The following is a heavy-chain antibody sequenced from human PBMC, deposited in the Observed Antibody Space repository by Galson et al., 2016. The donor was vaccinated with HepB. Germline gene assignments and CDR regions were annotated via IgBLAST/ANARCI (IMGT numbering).Heavy chain of an antibody. CDR2: INSDGTST. CDR3: AKLEGNNVAY. J-gene: IGHJ4*02. V-gene: IGHV3-74*01. D-gene: IGHD1/OR15-1a*01. Sequence: SLRLSCAASGFTFSSYWMHWVRQAPGKGLVWVSGINSDGTSTTYADSVKGRFTISRDNAKNTLYLQMNSLRAEDTAVYYCAKLEGNNVAYWGQGTMVTVSS. CDR1: GFTFSSYW.